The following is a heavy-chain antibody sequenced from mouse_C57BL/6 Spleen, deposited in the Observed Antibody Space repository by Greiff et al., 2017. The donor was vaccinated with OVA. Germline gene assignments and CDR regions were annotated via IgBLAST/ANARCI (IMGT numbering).Heavy chain of an antibody. Sequence: EVQLQQSGTVLARPGASVKMSCKTSGYTFTSYWMHWVKQRPGQGLEWIGAIYPGNSDTSYNQKFKGKAKLTAVTSASTAYMELSSLTNEDSAVYYCTRTGTGRYFDYWGQGTTLTVSS. CDR2: IYPGNSDT. CDR1: GYTFTSYW. V-gene: IGHV1-5*01. J-gene: IGHJ2*01. D-gene: IGHD4-1*01. CDR3: TRTGTGRYFDY.